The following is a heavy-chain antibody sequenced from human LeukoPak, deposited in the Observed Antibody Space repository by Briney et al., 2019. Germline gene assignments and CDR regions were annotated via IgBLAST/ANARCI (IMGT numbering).Heavy chain of an antibody. CDR1: GFTFSKYW. Sequence: QPGGSLRLSRAASGFTFSKYWLHWLRQAPGKGLVWVSRINPDDKSASYADSVKGRFTIARDDARKTLYLQMNSLRAEDTAVYYCLTIVETTFDAFDIWGQGTMVTVSS. CDR3: LTIVETTFDAFDI. CDR2: INPDDKSA. J-gene: IGHJ3*02. D-gene: IGHD2/OR15-2a*01. V-gene: IGHV3-74*01.